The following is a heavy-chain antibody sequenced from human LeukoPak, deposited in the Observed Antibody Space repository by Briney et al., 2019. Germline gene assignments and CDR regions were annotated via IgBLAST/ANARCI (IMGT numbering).Heavy chain of an antibody. V-gene: IGHV3-7*01. D-gene: IGHD2-8*01. CDR2: IKQDGSET. J-gene: IGHJ4*02. CDR1: GSTFTTYW. CDR3: ARLMFLWPPIYFDY. Sequence: GGSLRLSCAASGSTFTTYWMSWVRQAPGKGLEWVANIKQDGSETFYVDSVKGRFTISRDNARNSVYLQMNSLRAEDTAVYYCARLMFLWPPIYFDYWGQGTLVTVPS.